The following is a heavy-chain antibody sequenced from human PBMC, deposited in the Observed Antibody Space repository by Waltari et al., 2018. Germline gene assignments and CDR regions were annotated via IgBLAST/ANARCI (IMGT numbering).Heavy chain of an antibody. J-gene: IGHJ4*02. D-gene: IGHD3-16*01. V-gene: IGHV3-7*03. Sequence: EVQLVESGGDLVQPGGSLRLSCSASEFSFNTHWMAWFRQAPGDGREGVATIKPDGSDKFYVDSVKGRFAISRDNARNLLYLQMNSLRAEDTAIFYCAKMGAGRAPDYWGQGTLVTVSS. CDR1: EFSFNTHW. CDR2: IKPDGSDK. CDR3: AKMGAGRAPDY.